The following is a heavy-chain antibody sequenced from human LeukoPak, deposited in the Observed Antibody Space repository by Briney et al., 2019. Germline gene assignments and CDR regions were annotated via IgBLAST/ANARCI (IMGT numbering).Heavy chain of an antibody. CDR3: ATHRRWELPIQFDY. Sequence: ASVKVSCKASGYTFTTYGISWVRQAPGQGREGWGGISAYNGNTNYAQKIQCRVTMTEDTSTDTAYMELSSLRSEYSAVYCCATHRRWELPIQFDYWGQGTLVTVSS. V-gene: IGHV1-18*01. CDR1: GYTFTTYG. D-gene: IGHD1-26*01. J-gene: IGHJ4*02. CDR2: ISAYNGNT.